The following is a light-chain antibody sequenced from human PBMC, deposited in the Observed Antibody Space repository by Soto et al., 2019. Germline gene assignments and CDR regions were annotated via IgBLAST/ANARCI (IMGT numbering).Light chain of an antibody. CDR2: AAS. CDR3: QQSYSTPPT. J-gene: IGKJ1*01. V-gene: IGKV1-39*01. Sequence: DIQMTQSPSSLSASVGDRVTITCRASQSISSYLNWYQQKPGKAPKLLIYAASSLQSGVPSRFSGSGSGTDFTLTISSRQPEYFATYYCQQSYSTPPTFGQGTKVEIK. CDR1: QSISSY.